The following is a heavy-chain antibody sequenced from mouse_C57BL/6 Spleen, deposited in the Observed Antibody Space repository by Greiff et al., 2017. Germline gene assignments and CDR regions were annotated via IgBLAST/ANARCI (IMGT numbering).Heavy chain of an antibody. CDR2: ISSGSSTI. CDR3: ASRSLYDYDYFDD. CDR1: GFTFSDYG. V-gene: IGHV5-17*01. D-gene: IGHD2-4*01. J-gene: IGHJ2*01. Sequence: EVQGVESGGGLVKPGGSLKLSCAASGFTFSDYGMHWVRQAPEKGLEWVAYISSGSSTIYYADTVKGRFTISRDNAKNTLFLQMTSLRSEDTAMYYGASRSLYDYDYFDDWGQGTTLTVSS.